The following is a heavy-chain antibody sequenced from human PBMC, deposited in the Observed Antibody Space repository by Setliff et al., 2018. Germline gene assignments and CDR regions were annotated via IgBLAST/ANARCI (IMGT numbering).Heavy chain of an antibody. J-gene: IGHJ6*02. CDR3: ARDHSYGYSLYYYYYYGMDV. D-gene: IGHD5-18*01. CDR2: ISGSAGST. CDR1: RFTFSSYA. V-gene: IGHV3-23*01. Sequence: GGSLRLSCAASRFTFSSYAMSWVRQAPGKGLEWVSAISGSAGSTYYADSVKGRFTISRDNSKNTLYLQMNSLRAEDTAVYYCARDHSYGYSLYYYYYYGMDVWGQGTTVTVSS.